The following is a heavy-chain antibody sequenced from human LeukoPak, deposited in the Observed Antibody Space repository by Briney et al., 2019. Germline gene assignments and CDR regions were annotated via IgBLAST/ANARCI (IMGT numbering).Heavy chain of an antibody. J-gene: IGHJ4*02. D-gene: IGHD2-21*01. V-gene: IGHV4-61*02. CDR3: ARVLWPLTYFDY. CDR1: GESMRTGSYF. CDR2: IYTRGSI. Sequence: PSETLSLTCIVSGESMRTGSYFWGWIRQPPGKGLEWIGRIYTRGSIDYNPSLESRITISVDTSKNQFSLKLSSVTAADTAMYYCARVLWPLTYFDYWGRGTLVTVSS.